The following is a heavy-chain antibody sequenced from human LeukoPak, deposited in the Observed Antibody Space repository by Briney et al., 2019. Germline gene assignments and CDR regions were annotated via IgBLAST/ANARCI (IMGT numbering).Heavy chain of an antibody. CDR3: AREYYDSSGIDAFDI. V-gene: IGHV4-59*01. J-gene: IGHJ3*02. CDR1: GGPISSYY. D-gene: IGHD3-22*01. CDR2: IYYSGST. Sequence: SETLSLTCTVSGGPISSYYWSWIRQPPGKGLEWIGYIYYSGSTNYNPSHKSRVTISVDTSKNQFSLKLSSVTAADTAVYYCAREYYDSSGIDAFDIWGQGTMVTVSS.